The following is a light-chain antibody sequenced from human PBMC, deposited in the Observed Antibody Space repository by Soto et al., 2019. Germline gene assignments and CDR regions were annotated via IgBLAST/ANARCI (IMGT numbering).Light chain of an antibody. CDR2: AAS. CDR1: QSVSIW. CDR3: QQYNNWPRT. V-gene: IGKV1-5*01. Sequence: DIHLTQSPSTLSASVGDRVTITCRASQSVSIWLAWYRQKPGKAPKLLIYAASSLQSGVPSRFSGSGSGTEFTLTISSLQSEDFAVYYCQQYNNWPRTFGQGTKVDIK. J-gene: IGKJ1*01.